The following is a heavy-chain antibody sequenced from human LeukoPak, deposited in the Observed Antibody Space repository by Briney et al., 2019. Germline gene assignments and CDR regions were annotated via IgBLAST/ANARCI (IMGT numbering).Heavy chain of an antibody. V-gene: IGHV3-11*04. D-gene: IGHD2-21*02. Sequence: PGGSLRLSCAASGFTFSDYYMSWIRQAPGKGLEWVSYISSSGSTIYYADSVKGRFTISRDNSKNTLYLQMNSLTSEDTAVYYCAKVKTDILIPDSWGQGTLVTVSS. CDR2: ISSSGSTI. CDR3: AKVKTDILIPDS. CDR1: GFTFSDYY. J-gene: IGHJ4*02.